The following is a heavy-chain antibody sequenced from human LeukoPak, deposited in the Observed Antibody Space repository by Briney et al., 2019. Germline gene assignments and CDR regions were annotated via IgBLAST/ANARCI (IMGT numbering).Heavy chain of an antibody. J-gene: IGHJ2*01. CDR3: ARAAKRSIAAALYWYFDL. D-gene: IGHD6-13*01. Sequence: SVKVSCKASGGTFSSYAISWVRQAPGQGLEWMGRVIPILGIANYAQKYQGRVTITADKSTSTAYMELSSLRSEDTAVYYCARAAKRSIAAALYWYFDLWGRGTLVTVSS. V-gene: IGHV1-69*04. CDR1: GGTFSSYA. CDR2: VIPILGIA.